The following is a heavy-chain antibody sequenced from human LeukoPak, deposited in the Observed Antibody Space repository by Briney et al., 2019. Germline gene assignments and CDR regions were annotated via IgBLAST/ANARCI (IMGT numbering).Heavy chain of an antibody. Sequence: GSLRLSCATSGFTFSSYSMTWVRQAPGKGLDWVSSINSYSSDIYYADSVKGRFTISRDNAKNSLYLQMNSLRAEDTAVYYCAGVRERYYYYMDVWGKGTTVTISS. CDR3: AGVRERYYYYMDV. J-gene: IGHJ6*03. V-gene: IGHV3-21*01. CDR1: GFTFSSYS. D-gene: IGHD3-10*01. CDR2: INSYSSDI.